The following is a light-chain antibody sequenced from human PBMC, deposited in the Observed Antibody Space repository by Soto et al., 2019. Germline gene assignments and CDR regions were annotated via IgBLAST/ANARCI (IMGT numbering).Light chain of an antibody. CDR3: QQSYNNPRN. V-gene: IGKV1-39*01. Sequence: DIPMTQSPSSLSASVGDRVTITCRASQSIRTYLNWYQYKPGKAPKLLIYAASILQSGVPSRFSGGGSGTDFTLTISSLQPEDFATYFCQQSYNNPRNFGPGTKVDIK. J-gene: IGKJ3*01. CDR2: AAS. CDR1: QSIRTY.